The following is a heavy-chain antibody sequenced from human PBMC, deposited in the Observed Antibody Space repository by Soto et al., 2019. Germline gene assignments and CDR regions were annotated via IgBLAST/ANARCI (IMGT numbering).Heavy chain of an antibody. CDR1: GFTFSSYG. CDR3: ARDNSSSGYGQTNWFDP. V-gene: IGHV3-33*01. CDR2: IWYDGSNK. D-gene: IGHD6-13*01. J-gene: IGHJ5*02. Sequence: QVQLVESGGGVVQPGRSLRLSCAASGFTFSSYGMHWVRQAPGKGLEWVAVIWYDGSNKYYADSVKGRFTISRDNSXNXXYLQMNSRRAEDTAVYYCARDNSSSGYGQTNWFDPWGQGTLVTVSS.